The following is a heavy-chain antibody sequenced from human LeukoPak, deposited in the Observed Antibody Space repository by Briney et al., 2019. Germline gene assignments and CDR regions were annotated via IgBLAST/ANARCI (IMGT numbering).Heavy chain of an antibody. CDR1: GGSISSGSYY. V-gene: IGHV4-61*02. CDR2: IYTSGST. D-gene: IGHD3-10*01. CDR3: AGAHVRSPGVLFDY. Sequence: SETLSLTCTVSGGSISSGSYYWSWIRQPAGKGLEWIGRIYTSGSTNYNPSLKSRVTISVDTSKNQFSLKLSSVTAADTAVYYCAGAHVRSPGVLFDYWGQGTLVTGFS. J-gene: IGHJ4*02.